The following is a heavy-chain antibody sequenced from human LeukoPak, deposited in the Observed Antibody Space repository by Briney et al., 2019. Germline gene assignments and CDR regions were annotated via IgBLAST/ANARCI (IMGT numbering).Heavy chain of an antibody. Sequence: GESLKISCKGSGFTSTNYWIAWVRQVPGKGLEWMGIIYPGDSDTRYSPSFQGQVTISADKSISTAYLQWSSLKASDTAMYYCATLRGWEQGDAFDIWGQGTMVTVSS. V-gene: IGHV5-51*01. CDR1: GFTSTNYW. J-gene: IGHJ3*02. D-gene: IGHD1-26*01. CDR3: ATLRGWEQGDAFDI. CDR2: IYPGDSDT.